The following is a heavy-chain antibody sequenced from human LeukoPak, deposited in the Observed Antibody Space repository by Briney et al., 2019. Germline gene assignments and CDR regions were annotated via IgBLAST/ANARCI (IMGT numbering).Heavy chain of an antibody. V-gene: IGHV3-23*01. Sequence: PGGSLRLSCAASGFSFTTYAMSWVRQAPGKGLEWVSFISGSGGSTFYADSVKGRFTIYRDNSKNTLYLQMNSLRAEDTAVYYCAKDRVYLREFDYWGQGALVTVSS. CDR2: ISGSGGST. CDR1: GFSFTTYA. CDR3: AKDRVYLREFDY. D-gene: IGHD5/OR15-5a*01. J-gene: IGHJ4*02.